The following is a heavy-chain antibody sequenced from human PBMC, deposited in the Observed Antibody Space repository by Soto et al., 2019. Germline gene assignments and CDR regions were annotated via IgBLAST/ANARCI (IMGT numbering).Heavy chain of an antibody. J-gene: IGHJ5*02. V-gene: IGHV4-39*01. D-gene: IGHD3-10*01. CDR1: GGSISSSSYY. Sequence: LSLTCTVSGGSISSSSYYWGWIRQPPGKGLEWIGSIYYSGSTYYNPSLKSRVTISVDMSKNQFSLKLSSVTAADTAVYYCARLFSSRVNPWFDPWGQGTLVTVSS. CDR2: IYYSGST. CDR3: ARLFSSRVNPWFDP.